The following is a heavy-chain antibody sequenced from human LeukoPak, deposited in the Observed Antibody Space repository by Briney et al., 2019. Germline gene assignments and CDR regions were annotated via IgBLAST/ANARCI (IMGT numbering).Heavy chain of an antibody. D-gene: IGHD2-2*02. J-gene: IGHJ6*03. CDR1: GGTFSSYA. V-gene: IGHV1-69*05. Sequence: ASVKVSCKASGGTFSSYAISWVRQAPGQGLEWMGGIIPIFGTANYAQKFQGRVTITTDESTSTAYMELGSLRSEDTAVYYCARGPLYCSSTSCYTDDYYYYYMDVWGKGTTVTVSS. CDR3: ARGPLYCSSTSCYTDDYYYYYMDV. CDR2: IIPIFGTA.